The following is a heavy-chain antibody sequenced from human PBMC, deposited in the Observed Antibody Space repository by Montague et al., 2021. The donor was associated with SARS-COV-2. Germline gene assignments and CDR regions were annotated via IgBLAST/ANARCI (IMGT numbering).Heavy chain of an antibody. CDR1: GGSFSGYY. Sequence: SETLSLTCAVYGGSFSGYYWSWIRQPPGKGLEWIGEVYHSGSTNYNPSLKSRVTISVDTSKNQFSLKLSSVTAADTAVYYCARGRSETMIVVVVPLYYYMDVWGKGTTVTVSS. D-gene: IGHD3-22*01. J-gene: IGHJ6*03. CDR2: VYHSGST. CDR3: ARGRSETMIVVVVPLYYYMDV. V-gene: IGHV4-34*01.